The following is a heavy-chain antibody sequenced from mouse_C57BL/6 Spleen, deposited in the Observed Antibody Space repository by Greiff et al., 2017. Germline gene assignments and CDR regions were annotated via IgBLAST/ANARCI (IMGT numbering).Heavy chain of an antibody. CDR3: ARRGKNGNYEFAY. CDR2: INPNNGGT. CDR1: GYTFTDYN. D-gene: IGHD2-1*01. V-gene: IGHV1-22*01. Sequence: VQLQQSGPELVKPGASVKMSCKASGYTFTDYNMHWVKQSHGKSLEWIGYINPNNGGTSYNQKFKGKATLTVNKSSSTAYMELRSLTSEDSAVYYCARRGKNGNYEFAYWGQGTLVTVSA. J-gene: IGHJ3*01.